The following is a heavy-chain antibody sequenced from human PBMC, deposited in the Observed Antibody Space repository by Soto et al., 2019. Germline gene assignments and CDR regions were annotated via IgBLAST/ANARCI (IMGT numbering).Heavy chain of an antibody. CDR2: ISYDGINK. D-gene: IGHD3-16*01. CDR1: GFIFSRCG. CDR3: VQDRGPFGGSRERGDY. J-gene: IGHJ4*02. Sequence: QVQLVESGGGVVQPGRSLRLSCAASGFIFSRCGMHWVRQAPGKGLEWVAVISYDGINKYYGDSVKGRFAISRDNSKNTLYLQMNSLSADDTAVYYCVQDRGPFGGSRERGDYWGQGTLVAVSS. V-gene: IGHV3-30*18.